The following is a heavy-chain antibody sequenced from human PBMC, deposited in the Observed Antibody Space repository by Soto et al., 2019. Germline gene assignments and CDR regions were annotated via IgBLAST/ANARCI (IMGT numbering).Heavy chain of an antibody. Sequence: SETLSLTGTVSGGSISSNYWTWIRQPPGKRLEWIGYVYNSGSTNYNPSLKSRVTISEDTSKSQFSLKVNSMTAADTAVYYCARYRREAVAGYTLDNWGQGIFVTVSS. J-gene: IGHJ4*02. D-gene: IGHD6-13*01. CDR2: VYNSGST. CDR1: GGSISSNY. V-gene: IGHV4-59*01. CDR3: ARYRREAVAGYTLDN.